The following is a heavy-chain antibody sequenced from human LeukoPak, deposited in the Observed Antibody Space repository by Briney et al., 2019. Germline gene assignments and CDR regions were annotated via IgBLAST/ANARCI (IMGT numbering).Heavy chain of an antibody. J-gene: IGHJ4*02. CDR3: TKVRSGSSSWALRVFDY. CDR2: ISPAGGTT. Sequence: GGSLRLSCAASDFAFSSEAMGWVRQLPGGGLEWVSTISPAGGTTYYAESMKGRFTISRDNSKSTLFLQMNSLRVEDTAVYYCTKVRSGSSSWALRVFDYWGQGALVTVSS. V-gene: IGHV3-23*01. CDR1: DFAFSSEA. D-gene: IGHD6-13*01.